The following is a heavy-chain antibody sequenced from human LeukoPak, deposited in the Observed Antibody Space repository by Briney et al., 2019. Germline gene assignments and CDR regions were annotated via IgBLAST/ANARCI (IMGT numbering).Heavy chain of an antibody. J-gene: IGHJ4*02. V-gene: IGHV3-48*02. CDR3: ARAMYYYDTPDY. D-gene: IGHD3-22*01. CDR1: GFTFSSYS. Sequence: GGSLRLSCAASGFTFSSYSMNWVRQAPGKGLEWVSYISSSSSNIHYADSVKGRFTISRDNAKNSLYLQMNSLRDKDTAVYYCARAMYYYDTPDYWGQGTLVTVSS. CDR2: ISSSSSNI.